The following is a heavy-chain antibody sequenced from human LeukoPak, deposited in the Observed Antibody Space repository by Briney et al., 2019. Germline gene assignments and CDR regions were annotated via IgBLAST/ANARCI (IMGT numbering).Heavy chain of an antibody. CDR1: GYTFTSYD. CDR2: MNPNSGNT. CDR3: ARVGLTYYDFWSGYSLTAYYYYYGVDV. V-gene: IGHV1-8*01. D-gene: IGHD3-3*01. J-gene: IGHJ6*02. Sequence: ASVKVSCKASGYTFTSYDINWVRQATGQGLEWMGWMNPNSGNTGYAQKFQGRVTMTRNTSISTAYMELSSLRSEDTAVYYCARVGLTYYDFWSGYSLTAYYYYYGVDVWGQGTTVTVSS.